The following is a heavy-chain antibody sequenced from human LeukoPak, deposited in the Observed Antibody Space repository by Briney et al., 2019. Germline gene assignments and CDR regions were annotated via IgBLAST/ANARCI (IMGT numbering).Heavy chain of an antibody. CDR1: GYTFTSYG. CDR3: AREETTVTKNWFDP. J-gene: IGHJ5*02. CDR2: ISAYNGNT. Sequence: ASVKVSCKASGYTFTSYGISWVRQAPGQGLEWMGWISAYNGNTNYAQKLQGRVTMTTDTSTSTAYMELRSLRSEDTAVYYCAREETTVTKNWFDPWGQGTLVTVSS. D-gene: IGHD4-17*01. V-gene: IGHV1-18*01.